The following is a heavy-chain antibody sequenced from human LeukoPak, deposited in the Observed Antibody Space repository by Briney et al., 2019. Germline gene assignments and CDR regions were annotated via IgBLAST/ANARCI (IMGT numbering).Heavy chain of an antibody. CDR3: ARASAHWSDY. D-gene: IGHD2-8*02. Sequence: GASVKVSCKASGYMFSNYGISWVRQAPGQGLEWMGWIRVYNGNTNYAQKFQGRLTMTTDTSTSTAYMELRRLTSDDTAIYYCARASAHWSDYWGQGTLVTVSS. CDR2: IRVYNGNT. V-gene: IGHV1-18*01. J-gene: IGHJ4*02. CDR1: GYMFSNYG.